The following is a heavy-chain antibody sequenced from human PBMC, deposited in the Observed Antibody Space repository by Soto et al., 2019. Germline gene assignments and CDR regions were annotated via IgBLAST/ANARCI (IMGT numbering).Heavy chain of an antibody. V-gene: IGHV3-74*01. CDR2: IKGDGTNT. J-gene: IGHJ4*02. Sequence: LRLSCAASGFTFSSYWMHWVRQVPGKGLVWVSRIKGDGTNTGYADSVKGRFTISRDNVKNTLYLQMNSLRAEDTAVYYCARGLSGYYGFDYWGQGTLVTVSS. CDR3: ARGLSGYYGFDY. CDR1: GFTFSSYW. D-gene: IGHD5-12*01.